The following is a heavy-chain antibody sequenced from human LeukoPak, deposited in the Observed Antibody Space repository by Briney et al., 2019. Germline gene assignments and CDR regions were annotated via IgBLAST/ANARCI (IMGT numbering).Heavy chain of an antibody. Sequence: QSGGSLRLSCAASGFTFSSYTMHWVRQAPGQGLEWVAVISYDGSNKYYADSVKGRFTISGDTSKNTLYLQMNSLRAEDTAVYYCARDRCSSTSCYTHYFDYWGQGTLVTVSS. V-gene: IGHV3-30-3*01. CDR1: GFTFSSYT. J-gene: IGHJ4*02. D-gene: IGHD2-2*02. CDR2: ISYDGSNK. CDR3: ARDRCSSTSCYTHYFDY.